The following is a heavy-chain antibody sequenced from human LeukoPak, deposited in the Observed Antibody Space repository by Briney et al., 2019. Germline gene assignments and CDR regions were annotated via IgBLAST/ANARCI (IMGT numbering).Heavy chain of an antibody. V-gene: IGHV3-11*03. CDR2: ISGSSSNT. J-gene: IGHJ4*02. D-gene: IGHD2-15*01. CDR1: GFTFSDFY. CDR3: TRHPAEGDY. Sequence: PGGSLRLSCAASGFTFSDFYMSCIRQAPGKGLESVSYISGSSSNTNYADSVKGRFTISRDNAKKTLYLQMNSLRPEDTAVYYCTRHPAEGDYWGQGTLVTVSS.